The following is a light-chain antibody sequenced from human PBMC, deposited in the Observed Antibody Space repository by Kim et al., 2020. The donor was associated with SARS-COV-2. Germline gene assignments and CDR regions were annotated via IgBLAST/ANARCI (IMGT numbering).Light chain of an antibody. Sequence: GQGVPISYSGEFVNNGSHPVNWYQQCPHTTPKLLIHTNDQRPSGVPDRFSGSKSGTAASLAISGLQSADEADYYCAAWDDSLNGLVFGGGTQLTVL. J-gene: IGLJ2*01. CDR1: FVNNGSHP. CDR3: AAWDDSLNGLV. CDR2: TND. V-gene: IGLV1-44*01.